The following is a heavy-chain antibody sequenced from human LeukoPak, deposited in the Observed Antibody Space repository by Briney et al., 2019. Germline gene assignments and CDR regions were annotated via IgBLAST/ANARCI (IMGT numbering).Heavy chain of an antibody. CDR2: TYYRSRWYK. D-gene: IGHD3-9*01. CDR3: ARWLTT. V-gene: IGHV6-1*01. CDR1: GDSVSNNSVS. J-gene: IGHJ5*02. Sequence: SQTLSLTCVISGDSVSNNSVSWNWIRQSPSRGLEWLGRTYYRSRWYKDYAVSVKSRITINPDTSKNQFSLQLNSVTPADTAVYYCARWLTTWGQGTLVTVSS.